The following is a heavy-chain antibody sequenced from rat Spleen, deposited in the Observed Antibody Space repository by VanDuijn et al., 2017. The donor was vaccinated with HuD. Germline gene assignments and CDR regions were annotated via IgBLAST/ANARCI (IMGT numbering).Heavy chain of an antibody. J-gene: IGHJ4*01. V-gene: IGHV2-15*01. D-gene: IGHD1-1*01. Sequence: QVQLKESGPGLVQPSQTLSLTCTVSGFSLISNTISWVRQPPGKGLEWMGGIWGDGSTNYNSALKSRLSISRDTSKSQVFLKMNNLQTEDTAMYFCAREARNYYSGELDAWGQGASVTVSS. CDR3: AREARNYYSGELDA. CDR1: GFSLISNT. CDR2: IWGDGST.